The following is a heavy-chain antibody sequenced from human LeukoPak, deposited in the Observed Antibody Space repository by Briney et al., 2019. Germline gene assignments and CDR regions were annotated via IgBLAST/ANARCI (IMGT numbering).Heavy chain of an antibody. CDR3: ARETEIRGYSGYLIPPYFDY. J-gene: IGHJ4*02. Sequence: PGGSLRLSCAASGFTFSDYYMSWLRQAPGKGLEWVSYISSSGSTIYYADSVKGRFTISRDNAKNSLYLQMNSLRAEDTAVYYCARETEIRGYSGYLIPPYFDYWGQGTLVTVSS. V-gene: IGHV3-11*01. D-gene: IGHD5-12*01. CDR2: ISSSGSTI. CDR1: GFTFSDYY.